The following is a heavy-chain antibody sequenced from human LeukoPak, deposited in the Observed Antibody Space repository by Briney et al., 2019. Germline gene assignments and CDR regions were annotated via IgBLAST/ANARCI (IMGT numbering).Heavy chain of an antibody. CDR2: ISYDGSNK. V-gene: IGHV3-30*18. CDR1: GFTSSSYG. D-gene: IGHD1-26*01. J-gene: IGHJ4*02. CDR3: AKDDSGSYLFDY. Sequence: GGSLRLSCAASGFTSSSYGMHWVRQAPGKGLEWVAVISYDGSNKYYADSVKGRFTISRDNSKNTLHLQMNSLRAEDTAVYYCAKDDSGSYLFDYWGQGTLVTVSS.